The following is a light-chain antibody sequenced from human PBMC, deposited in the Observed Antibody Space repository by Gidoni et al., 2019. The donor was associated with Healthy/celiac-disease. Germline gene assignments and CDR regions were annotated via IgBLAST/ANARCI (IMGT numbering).Light chain of an antibody. CDR1: QGISSY. J-gene: IGKJ4*01. CDR3: QQLNSYPQLT. Sequence: DSQLTQSPSFLSASVGDSVTITCRASQGISSYLALYQQEPGKAPKLLIYAASTLQSGVPSRFSGSGSGTAFTLTISSLQAEDFATFYCQQLNSYPQLTFGGGTKVEIK. V-gene: IGKV1-9*01. CDR2: AAS.